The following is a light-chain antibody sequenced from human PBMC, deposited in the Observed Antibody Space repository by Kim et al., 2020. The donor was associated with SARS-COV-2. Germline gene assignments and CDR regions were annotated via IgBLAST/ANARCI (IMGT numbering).Light chain of an antibody. CDR1: NIESKS. CDR3: QVWDSCSVHRV. Sequence: SYELTQPPSVSVAPGKTASISCAGDNIESKSVHWYQQKPGQAPVLVISYDSYRPSGIPERLSGSNSDNTATLTISEVEAGDEADYYCQVWDSCSVHRVFGGGTKLTDL. CDR2: YDS. J-gene: IGLJ2*01. V-gene: IGLV3-21*04.